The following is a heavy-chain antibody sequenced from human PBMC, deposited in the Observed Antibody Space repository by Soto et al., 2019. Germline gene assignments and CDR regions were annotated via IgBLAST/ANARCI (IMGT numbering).Heavy chain of an antibody. CDR1: GLCFSIYA. CDR3: AKRYYDPNGYYYPFDY. V-gene: IGHV3-23*01. D-gene: IGHD3-22*01. J-gene: IGHJ4*02. CDR2: ITTSGGST. Sequence: GGGPRLSCVGSGLCFSIYAMSWVPPALGKGLESCSSITTSGGSTYYAHSVKGRFTTSRDNSKNTLYLQMNHLSAEDTAVYYCAKRYYDPNGYYYPFDYWGQGTLVTVSS.